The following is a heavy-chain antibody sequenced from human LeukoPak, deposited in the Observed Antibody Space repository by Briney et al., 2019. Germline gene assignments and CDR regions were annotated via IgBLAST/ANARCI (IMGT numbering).Heavy chain of an antibody. V-gene: IGHV4-59*08. D-gene: IGHD3-10*01. CDR1: GGSISSYY. Sequence: SETLSLTCTVSGGSISSYYWSWIRQPPGKGLEWIGYIYYSGSTNYNPSLKSRVTISVDTSKNQFSLKLSSVTAADTAVYYCVRRYGSGSYYAFDPWGQGTLVTVSS. CDR3: VRRYGSGSYYAFDP. J-gene: IGHJ5*02. CDR2: IYYSGST.